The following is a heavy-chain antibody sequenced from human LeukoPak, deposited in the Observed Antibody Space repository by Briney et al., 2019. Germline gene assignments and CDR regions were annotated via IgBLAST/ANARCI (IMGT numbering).Heavy chain of an antibody. CDR2: VYTSGST. D-gene: IGHD7-27*01. V-gene: IGHV4-61*02. J-gene: IGHJ4*02. CDR3: ASRKLGNDY. Sequence: SQTLSLTCTVSGGSISSGSYYWSWIRQPAGKGLEWIGRVYTSGSTNYNPSLKSRVTISADTSQNQFSLKLSSVTAADTAVYYCASRKLGNDYWGQGTLVTVSS. CDR1: GGSISSGSYY.